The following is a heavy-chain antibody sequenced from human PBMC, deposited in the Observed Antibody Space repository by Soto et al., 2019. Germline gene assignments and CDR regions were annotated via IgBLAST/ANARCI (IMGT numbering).Heavy chain of an antibody. J-gene: IGHJ4*02. CDR1: GGCICSRGSRSGRSFY. V-gene: IGHV4-39*01. CDR2: ISYSDGS. CDR3: ASHRTFWPFDY. Sequence: ASETLSLTCTVSGGCICSRGSRSGRSFYWGWMRQPPGKGLEWIASISYSDGSFYNSSLKSRLTISVDTSKNQFSLSLRSVTAADTAVYYCASHRTFWPFDYWGQGTVVTVSS. D-gene: IGHD2-8*01.